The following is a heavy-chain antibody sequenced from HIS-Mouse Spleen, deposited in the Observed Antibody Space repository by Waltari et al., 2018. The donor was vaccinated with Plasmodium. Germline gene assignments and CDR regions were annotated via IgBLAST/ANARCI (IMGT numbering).Heavy chain of an antibody. Sequence: TQTLTLTCTFSGFSLSTSGMCVTWIRQPPGKALEWLARIDWDDDKYYRTSLKTRLTISKDTSKNQVVLTMTNMDPVDTATYYCARTTYSSSSAKYYYYGMDVWGQGTTVTVSS. D-gene: IGHD6-6*01. CDR1: GFSLSTSGMC. CDR3: ARTTYSSSSAKYYYYGMDV. V-gene: IGHV2-70*11. J-gene: IGHJ6*02. CDR2: IDWDDDK.